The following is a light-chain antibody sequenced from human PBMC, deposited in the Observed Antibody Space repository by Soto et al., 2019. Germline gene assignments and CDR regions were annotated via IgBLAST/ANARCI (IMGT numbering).Light chain of an antibody. CDR2: GAS. V-gene: IGKV3-15*01. Sequence: EGVMTQSPATLSVSPGERAIVSCRASHSVGSLLAWYQQKPGQAPRLLIYGASTRATGIPARFTGSGSGTEFTLTISSLQSEDFAVYYCQQYNNWPITFGPGTRLEIK. CDR3: QQYNNWPIT. CDR1: HSVGSL. J-gene: IGKJ5*01.